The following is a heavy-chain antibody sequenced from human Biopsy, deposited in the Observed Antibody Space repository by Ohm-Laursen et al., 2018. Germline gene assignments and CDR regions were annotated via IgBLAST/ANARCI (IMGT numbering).Heavy chain of an antibody. CDR2: IFYRGST. CDR1: GGSISNNNYY. V-gene: IGHV4-39*01. J-gene: IGHJ5*02. D-gene: IGHD3-22*01. CDR3: AMDYDTSGYYYVS. Sequence: GTLSLTCPVSGGSISNNNYYWGWIRQPPGKGLEWIGSIFYRGSTHYKPSLKSRVNISVDTSKNQFSLKLNSVTAADTAVYYCAMDYDTSGYYYVSWGQGTLVTVSS.